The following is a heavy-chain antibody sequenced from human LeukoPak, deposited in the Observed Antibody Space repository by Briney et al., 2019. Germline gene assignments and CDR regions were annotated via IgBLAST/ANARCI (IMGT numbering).Heavy chain of an antibody. D-gene: IGHD6-19*01. V-gene: IGHV3-33*01. CDR1: GFSFSNYG. CDR2: IWFDGSIK. J-gene: IGHJ4*02. CDR3: ARNRDWYLDY. Sequence: GGSLRLSCAASGFSFSNYGMHWVRQAPGKGLEWVAIIWFDGSIKYYVDSVKGRFTISRDNSKNTLDLQMDSLRVEDTALYYCARNRDWYLDYWGQGTLVTVSS.